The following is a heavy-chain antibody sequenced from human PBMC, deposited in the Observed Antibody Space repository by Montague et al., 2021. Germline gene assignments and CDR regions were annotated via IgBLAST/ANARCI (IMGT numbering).Heavy chain of an antibody. J-gene: IGHJ6*03. V-gene: IGHV3-74*01. D-gene: IGHD3-16*01. CDR3: ARGGLRNYYYYVDV. CDR1: GFTFRSYW. Sequence: PLRLSCAASGFTFRSYWMHWVRQAPGKGLVWVSRIKSDGLIAIYADSVKGRFTISRDNAKDTLHLQMNSLRAEDTATYYCARGGLRNYYYYVDVWGKGTTVTVSS. CDR2: IKSDGLIA.